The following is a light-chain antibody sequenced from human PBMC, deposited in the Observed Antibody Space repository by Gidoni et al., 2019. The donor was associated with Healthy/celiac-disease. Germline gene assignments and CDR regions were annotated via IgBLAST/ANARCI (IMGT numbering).Light chain of an antibody. CDR3: SSYTSSSTLVV. CDR1: SSDVGGYNY. Sequence: GSPGQSVTISCTGTSSDVGGYNYVSWYQQHPGKAPKLMIYDVSNRPSGVSNRFSGSKSGNTASLTISGLQAEDEADYYCSSYTSSSTLVVFGGGTKLTVL. J-gene: IGLJ2*01. CDR2: DVS. V-gene: IGLV2-14*04.